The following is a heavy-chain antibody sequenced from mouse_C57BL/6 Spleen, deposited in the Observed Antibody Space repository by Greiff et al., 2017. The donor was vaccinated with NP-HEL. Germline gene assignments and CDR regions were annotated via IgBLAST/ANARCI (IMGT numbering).Heavy chain of an antibody. CDR2: ISSGSSTI. CDR3: ARSYYYGSSQAWFAY. CDR1: GFTFSDYG. J-gene: IGHJ3*01. V-gene: IGHV5-17*01. D-gene: IGHD1-1*01. Sequence: EVKLMESGGGLVKPGGSLKLSCAASGFTFSDYGMHWVRQAPEKGLEWVAYISSGSSTIYYADTVKGRFTISRDNAKNTLFLQMTSLRSEDTAMDYCARSYYYGSSQAWFAYWGHGTLVTVSA.